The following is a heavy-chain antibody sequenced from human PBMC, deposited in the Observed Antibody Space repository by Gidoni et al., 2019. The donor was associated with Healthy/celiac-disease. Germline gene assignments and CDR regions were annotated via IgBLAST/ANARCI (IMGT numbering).Heavy chain of an antibody. CDR2: IIPIFGTA. J-gene: IGHJ3*02. Sequence: QVQLVQSGAEVKKPGSSVKVSCKASGGTFSRYSLSWVRQAPGQGLEWMGGIIPIFGTANYAQKFQGRVAITADESTSTAYMELSSLRSEDTAVYYCASWMDQLLSRADAFDIWGQGTMVTVSS. V-gene: IGHV1-69*01. CDR3: ASWMDQLLSRADAFDI. D-gene: IGHD2-2*01. CDR1: GGTFSRYS.